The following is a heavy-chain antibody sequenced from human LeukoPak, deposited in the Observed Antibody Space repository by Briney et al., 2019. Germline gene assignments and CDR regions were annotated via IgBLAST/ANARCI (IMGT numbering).Heavy chain of an antibody. V-gene: IGHV3-30-3*01. J-gene: IGHJ6*02. CDR3: ARWSDDYSYYYYGMDV. CDR1: GFTFSSYA. Sequence: GGSLRLSCAASGFTFSSYAMHWVRQAPGKGLEWVAVISYDGSNKYYADSVKGRFTISRDNSKNTLYLQMNSLRAEDTAVYYCARWSDDYSYYYYGMDVWGQGTTVTVSS. D-gene: IGHD4-11*01. CDR2: ISYDGSNK.